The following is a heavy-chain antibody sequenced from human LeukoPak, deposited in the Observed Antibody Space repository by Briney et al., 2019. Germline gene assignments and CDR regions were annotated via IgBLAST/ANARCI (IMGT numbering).Heavy chain of an antibody. Sequence: PSETLSLTCAVYGGSFSGYYWSWIRQPPGKGLEWIGEINHSGSTNYNPSLKSRVTISVDTSKNQFSLKLSSVTAADTAVYYCAREWGSSTWIQLFSSQRRYYFDYWGQGTLVTVSS. CDR3: AREWGSSTWIQLFSSQRRYYFDY. CDR2: INHSGST. V-gene: IGHV4-34*01. CDR1: GGSFSGYY. J-gene: IGHJ4*02. D-gene: IGHD5-18*01.